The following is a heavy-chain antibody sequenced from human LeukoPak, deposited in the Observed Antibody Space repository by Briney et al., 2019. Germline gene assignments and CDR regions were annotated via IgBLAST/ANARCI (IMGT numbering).Heavy chain of an antibody. D-gene: IGHD4-4*01. CDR2: ISSSSSYI. CDR1: GFTLSSYS. Sequence: AGGSLRLSCAASGFTLSSYSMNWVRQAPGKGLEWVSSISSSSSYIYYADSVKGRFTISRDNAKNSLYLQMNSLRAEDTAVYYCARGVTSSPYYYGVDVWGQGTTVTVSS. J-gene: IGHJ6*02. CDR3: ARGVTSSPYYYGVDV. V-gene: IGHV3-21*01.